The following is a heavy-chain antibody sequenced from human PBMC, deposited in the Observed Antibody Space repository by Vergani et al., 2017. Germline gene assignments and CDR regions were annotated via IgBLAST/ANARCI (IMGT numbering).Heavy chain of an antibody. CDR2: VFHSGSA. CDR1: GYSISRGYY. Sequence: QVQLQESGPGLVKPSETLSLTCSVSGYSISRGYYWGWIRQPPGKGLEWIATVFHSGSAYYNPSLKSRVTVSVDTSMNQVSLKLNSVTAADTAVYYCVRTVALXFGETKDGGWFDPWGQGTLVTVTS. V-gene: IGHV4-38-2*02. J-gene: IGHJ5*02. CDR3: VRTVALXFGETKDGGWFDP. D-gene: IGHD3-10*01.